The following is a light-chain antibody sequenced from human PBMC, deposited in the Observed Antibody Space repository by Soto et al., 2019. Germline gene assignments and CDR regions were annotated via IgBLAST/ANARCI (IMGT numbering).Light chain of an antibody. CDR1: SSNIGAGYA. CDR2: NNA. Sequence: VLTQPPSVSGAPGQRVTISCTGSSSNIGAGYAVHWYQQLPGTGPKLLIYNNAIRPSGVPDRFSGSRSGTSASLAITGLQAEDEADYYCQSHDNSLSGFYVFGTGTKVTVL. CDR3: QSHDNSLSGFYV. V-gene: IGLV1-40*01. J-gene: IGLJ1*01.